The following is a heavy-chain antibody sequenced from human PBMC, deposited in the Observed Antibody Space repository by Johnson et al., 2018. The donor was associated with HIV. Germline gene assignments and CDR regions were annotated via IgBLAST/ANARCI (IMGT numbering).Heavy chain of an antibody. D-gene: IGHD3-3*01. J-gene: IGHJ3*02. CDR2: IRSKAYGGTT. Sequence: VPLVESGGGLVQPGRSLRPSCTASGFTFGDYAMSWFRQAPGKGLERVGCIRSKAYGGTTDYAASVKGRFTISRDDSKCIAYLQMNSLKTEDTAVYYCTRGGDYDFWSGPDDAFDIWGQGTMVTVSS. V-gene: IGHV3-49*03. CDR1: GFTFGDYA. CDR3: TRGGDYDFWSGPDDAFDI.